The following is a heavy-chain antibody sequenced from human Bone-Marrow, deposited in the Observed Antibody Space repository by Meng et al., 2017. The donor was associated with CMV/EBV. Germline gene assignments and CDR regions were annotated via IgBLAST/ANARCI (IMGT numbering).Heavy chain of an antibody. CDR2: IHNSANT. J-gene: IGHJ4*02. CDR1: ADSLSNTNYY. D-gene: IGHD4-23*01. CDR3: ARHGGDGGNFCSCDF. Sequence: SETLSLTCPVSADSLSNTNYYWGWIRQPPGKGLEWIGSIHNSANTFRNPSLGSRITMSIDTSKNHFSLKLSSVTVADTAVYYCARHGGDGGNFCSCDFWGQGTLVTVSS. V-gene: IGHV4-39*01.